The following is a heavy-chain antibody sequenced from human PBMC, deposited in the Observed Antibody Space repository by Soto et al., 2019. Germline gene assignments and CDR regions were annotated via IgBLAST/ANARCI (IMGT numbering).Heavy chain of an antibody. CDR2: INPNSGGT. D-gene: IGHD2-2*01. J-gene: IGHJ4*02. CDR1: GYTFTGYY. Sequence: ASVKVSCKASGYTFTGYYMHWVRQAPGQGLEWMGWINPNSGGTNYAQKFQGRVTMTEDTSTDTAYMELSSLTSEDTAMYYCATLPRTIERTPAAIWSFDSWGQGTLVTVSS. CDR3: ATLPRTIERTPAAIWSFDS. V-gene: IGHV1-2*02.